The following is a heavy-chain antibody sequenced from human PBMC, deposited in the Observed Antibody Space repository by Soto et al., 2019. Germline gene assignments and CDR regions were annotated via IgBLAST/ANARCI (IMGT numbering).Heavy chain of an antibody. J-gene: IGHJ6*02. CDR1: GYTFTSYG. V-gene: IGHV1-18*01. Sequence: GASVKVCCKASGYTFTSYGISWVRQAPGQGLEWMGWISACNGNTNYAQKLQGRVTMTTDTSTSTAYMELRSLRSDDTAVYYCARDKVGSSWYEYYYYGMDVWGQGTTVTVSS. CDR3: ARDKVGSSWYEYYYYGMDV. D-gene: IGHD6-13*01. CDR2: ISACNGNT.